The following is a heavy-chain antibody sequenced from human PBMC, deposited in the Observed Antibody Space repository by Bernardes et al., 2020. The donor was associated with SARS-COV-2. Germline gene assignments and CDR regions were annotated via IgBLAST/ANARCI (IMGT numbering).Heavy chain of an antibody. CDR1: GFTFNNNA. V-gene: IGHV3-23*01. CDR3: AKNWGSSGTSGRDWFDP. D-gene: IGHD6-19*01. J-gene: IGHJ5*02. Sequence: GSLRLSCAASGFTFNNNAMTWVRQAPGKGLKWVAGISGSGVTTNYADSVKGRFTISRDNSKNTLYLQMNSLRDEDTAVYYCAKNWGSSGTSGRDWFDPWGQGTLVTVSS. CDR2: ISGSGVTT.